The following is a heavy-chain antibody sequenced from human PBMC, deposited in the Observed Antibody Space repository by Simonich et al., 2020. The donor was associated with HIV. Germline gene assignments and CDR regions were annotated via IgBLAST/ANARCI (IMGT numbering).Heavy chain of an antibody. CDR2: INHSGST. Sequence: QVQLQQWGAGLLKPSETLSLTCAVYGGSFSGYYWSWIRQPPGKWLECIGEINHSGSTNYNPSLKSRVTISVDTSKNQFSLKLSSVTAADTAVYYCARRHPTTVTTPYFDYWGQGTLVTVSS. V-gene: IGHV4-34*01. CDR1: GGSFSGYY. D-gene: IGHD4-17*01. CDR3: ARRHPTTVTTPYFDY. J-gene: IGHJ4*02.